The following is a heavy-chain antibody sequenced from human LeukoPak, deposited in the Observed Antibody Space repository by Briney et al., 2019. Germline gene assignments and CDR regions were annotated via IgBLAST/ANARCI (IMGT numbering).Heavy chain of an antibody. V-gene: IGHV3-23*01. Sequence: GGSLRLSCTASGFAFSSYAVGWVRQAPGKGLEWVSAISGSGGSTYYADSVKGRFTISRDNSKNTLFLQMSSLRVEDTAVYYCAKSPTVDAAFDIWGQGTMVTVSS. CDR3: AKSPTVDAAFDI. D-gene: IGHD4-23*01. CDR1: GFAFSSYA. J-gene: IGHJ3*02. CDR2: ISGSGGST.